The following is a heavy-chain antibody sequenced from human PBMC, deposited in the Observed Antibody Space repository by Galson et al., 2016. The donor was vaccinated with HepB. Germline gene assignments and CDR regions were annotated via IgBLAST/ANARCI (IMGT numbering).Heavy chain of an antibody. CDR2: ISGTGGYT. CDR3: VKALRRAPPYYLDF. J-gene: IGHJ4*02. D-gene: IGHD3-16*01. Sequence: SLRLSCAASGFTFSSFTMSWVRQAPGKGLEWVSDISGTGGYTDYADSVKGRFTIFRDNSRNTLFLHLKSLRVEDTAVYYCVKALRRAPPYYLDFWGQGTLVVVSS. CDR1: GFTFSSFT. V-gene: IGHV3-23*01.